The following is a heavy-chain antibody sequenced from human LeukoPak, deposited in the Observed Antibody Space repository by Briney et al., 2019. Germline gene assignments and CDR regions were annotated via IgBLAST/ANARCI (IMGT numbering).Heavy chain of an antibody. CDR3: ARLNTRYTVLA. J-gene: IGHJ5*02. D-gene: IGHD3-16*02. Sequence: SETLSLTCTVSGDSVSSSISYWGWIRQAPGKGREGIGSVYYTGRTDYTPSLKTRATIYMDPSKNHFSLNLTSVTVADTTVYYCARLNTRYTVLAWGQGTLVSVSS. V-gene: IGHV4-39*01. CDR2: VYYTGRT. CDR1: GDSVSSSISY.